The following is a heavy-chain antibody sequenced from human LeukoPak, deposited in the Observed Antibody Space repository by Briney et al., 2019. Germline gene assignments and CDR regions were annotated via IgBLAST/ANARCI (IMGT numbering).Heavy chain of an antibody. CDR1: GFTFSSYE. CDR3: ARAIGAQLVDY. CDR2: ISSSGSTI. J-gene: IGHJ4*02. V-gene: IGHV3-48*03. D-gene: IGHD6-13*01. Sequence: PGGSLRLSCAASGFTFSSYEMNWVRQAPGKGLEWVSYISSSGSTIYYADSVKGRFTISRDNAKNSLYLQMNSLRAEDTAVYYCARAIGAQLVDYWGQGTLVTVSS.